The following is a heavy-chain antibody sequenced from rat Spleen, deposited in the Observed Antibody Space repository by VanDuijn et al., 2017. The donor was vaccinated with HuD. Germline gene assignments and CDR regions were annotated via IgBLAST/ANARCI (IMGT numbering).Heavy chain of an antibody. Sequence: EVQLVESGGGLVQPGRSMRLSCAASGFTFSNYDMAWVRQAPTKGLEWVASISYDGGSTYYRDSVKGRFTISRDNAKSTLYLQMNSLRSEDTATYYWTRGYDGYYGAWGQGASVTVSS. D-gene: IGHD1-12*03. J-gene: IGHJ4*01. V-gene: IGHV5-20*01. CDR1: GFTFSNYD. CDR3: TRGYDGYYGA. CDR2: ISYDGGST.